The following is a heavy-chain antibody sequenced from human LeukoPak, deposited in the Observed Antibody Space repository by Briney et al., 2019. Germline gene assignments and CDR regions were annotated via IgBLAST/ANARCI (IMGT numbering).Heavy chain of an antibody. Sequence: PSETLSLTCTVSGGSISSYYWSWIRQPPGKGLEWIGYIYYSGSTNYNPSLKSRVTISVDTSKNQFSLKLSSVTAADTAVYYCARVEQWLVYWGQGTLVTVSS. CDR2: IYYSGST. D-gene: IGHD6-19*01. CDR1: GGSISSYY. J-gene: IGHJ4*02. V-gene: IGHV4-59*08. CDR3: ARVEQWLVY.